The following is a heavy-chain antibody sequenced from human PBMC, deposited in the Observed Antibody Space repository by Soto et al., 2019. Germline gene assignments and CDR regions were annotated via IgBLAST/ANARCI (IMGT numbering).Heavy chain of an antibody. D-gene: IGHD3-10*01. CDR3: TMRGGSGSYYYFDY. CDR1: GFTFSSYA. J-gene: IGHJ4*02. Sequence: LRLSCAASGFTFSSYAMTWVRQAPGKGLEWVSAVSSSGSNTYYADSVKGRFTISRDNSKNTLYLQMNNLRAEDTAVYYCTMRGGSGSYYYFDYWGQGTLVTVSS. V-gene: IGHV3-23*01. CDR2: VSSSGSNT.